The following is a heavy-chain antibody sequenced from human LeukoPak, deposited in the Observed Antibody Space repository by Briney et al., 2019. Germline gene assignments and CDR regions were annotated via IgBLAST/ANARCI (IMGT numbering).Heavy chain of an antibody. CDR2: INPNSGGT. V-gene: IGHV1-2*02. Sequence: ASVKVSCKASEYTFTGYYMHWVRQAPGQGLEWMGWINPNSGGTNYAQKFQGRVTMTRDTSISTAYMELSRLRSDDTAVYYCARDVSRSAVAGIGTELSFDYWGQGTLVTVSS. J-gene: IGHJ4*02. D-gene: IGHD6-19*01. CDR1: EYTFTGYY. CDR3: ARDVSRSAVAGIGTELSFDY.